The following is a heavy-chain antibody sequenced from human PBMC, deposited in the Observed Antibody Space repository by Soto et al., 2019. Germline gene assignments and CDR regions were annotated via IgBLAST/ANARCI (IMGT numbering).Heavy chain of an antibody. V-gene: IGHV3-73*01. Sequence: GGSLRLSCAASGFTFSGSSMHWVRQASGKGLEWVGRIRSKANSYATAYAASVKGRFTISRDDSKNTEYLQMNSLKTEDTAVYYCTRQRTTRYCSSTSCSLLEFDPWGQGTLVTVSS. CDR2: IRSKANSYAT. CDR3: TRQRTTRYCSSTSCSLLEFDP. J-gene: IGHJ5*02. D-gene: IGHD2-2*01. CDR1: GFTFSGSS.